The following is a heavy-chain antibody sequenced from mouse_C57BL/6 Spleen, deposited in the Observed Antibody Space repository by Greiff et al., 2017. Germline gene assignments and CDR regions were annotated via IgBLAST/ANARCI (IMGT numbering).Heavy chain of an antibody. V-gene: IGHV1-18*01. D-gene: IGHD3-1*01. CDR3: ARGGYWGHYYAIDY. CDR2: INPNNGGT. Sequence: VQLQQSGPELVKPGASVKIPCKASGYTFTDYNMDWVKQSHGKSLEWIGDINPNNGGTIYNQKFKGKATLTVDKSSSTAYMELRSLTSEDTAVYYCARGGYWGHYYAIDYWGQGTSVTVSS. CDR1: GYTFTDYN. J-gene: IGHJ4*01.